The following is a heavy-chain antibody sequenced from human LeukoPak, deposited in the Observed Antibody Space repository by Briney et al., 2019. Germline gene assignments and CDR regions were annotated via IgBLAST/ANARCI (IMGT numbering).Heavy chain of an antibody. D-gene: IGHD4-17*01. V-gene: IGHV3-30*18. CDR3: AKGGASVTRYVDY. CDR1: GFTFSSYS. Sequence: PGGSLRLSCAASGFTFSSYSMQWVRQTPGKGLEWVGIMSNSGENTFYGEAVKGRFTISRDNSQNTLYLQMNSLRPEDTAVHYCAKGGASVTRYVDYWGQGTLVTVSS. CDR2: MSNSGENT. J-gene: IGHJ4*02.